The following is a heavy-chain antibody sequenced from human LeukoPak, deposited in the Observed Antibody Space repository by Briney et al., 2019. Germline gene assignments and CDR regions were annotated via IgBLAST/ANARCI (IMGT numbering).Heavy chain of an antibody. CDR2: IWYDGSNK. D-gene: IGHD3-16*01. J-gene: IGHJ4*02. V-gene: IGHV3-33*01. CDR1: GFTFSSYG. CDR3: ARDGGSGFWNYFDY. Sequence: GGSLRLSCAASGFTFSSYGMHWVRQAPGKGLEWVAVIWYDGSNKYYADSVKGRFTISRDNSKNTLYLQMNSLRAEDTAVYYCARDGGSGFWNYFDYWGQGTLVTVSS.